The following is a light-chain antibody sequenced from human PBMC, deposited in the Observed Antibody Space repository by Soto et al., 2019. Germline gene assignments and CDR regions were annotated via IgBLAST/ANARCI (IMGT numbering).Light chain of an antibody. CDR2: DVS. V-gene: IGLV2-14*01. CDR3: SSYTSSSTVV. Sequence: QSVLTQPASVSGSPGQAITISCTGTSSDVGGYNYVSWYQQHPGKAPKLMIYDVSNRPSGVSNRFSGSKSGNTASLTISGRQAEDEADYYCSSYTSSSTVVFGVGTKVTVL. CDR1: SSDVGGYNY. J-gene: IGLJ2*01.